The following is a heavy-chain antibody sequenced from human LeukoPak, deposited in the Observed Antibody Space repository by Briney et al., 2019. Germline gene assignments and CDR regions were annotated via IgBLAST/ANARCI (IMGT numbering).Heavy chain of an antibody. CDR1: GYTLTELS. CDR2: FDPEDGET. Sequence: ASVKVSCKVSGYTLTELSMHWVRQAPGKGLEWMGGFDPEDGETIYAQKFQGRDTMTEDTSTDTAYMELSSLRSEDTAVYYCATFSGYSTVFDYWGQGTLVTVSS. V-gene: IGHV1-24*01. D-gene: IGHD3-22*01. CDR3: ATFSGYSTVFDY. J-gene: IGHJ4*02.